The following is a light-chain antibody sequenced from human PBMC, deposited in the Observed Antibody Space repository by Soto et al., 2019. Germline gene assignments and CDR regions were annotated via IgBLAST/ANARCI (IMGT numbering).Light chain of an antibody. Sequence: EIVMTQSPATLSLSPGERATLSWRSSQSVSSNLAWYKQKPGQAPRLLSYGASTRATGIPARFSGSGSGTEFTLTISSLQSEDFAVYYCQQYGSSPRTFGQGTKVDIK. CDR1: QSVSSN. J-gene: IGKJ1*01. V-gene: IGKV3-15*01. CDR3: QQYGSSPRT. CDR2: GAS.